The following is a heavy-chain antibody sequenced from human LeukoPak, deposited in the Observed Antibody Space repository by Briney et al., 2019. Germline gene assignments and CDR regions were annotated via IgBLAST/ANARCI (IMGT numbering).Heavy chain of an antibody. D-gene: IGHD4-17*01. CDR1: GVSIRSYF. J-gene: IGHJ4*02. Sequence: KPSETLSLTCTVSGVSIRSYFWSWIRQPPGKGLEWIGYIFYSGSTNYNPSLKSRVTISVDTSKNQFSLGLSSVTAADTAVYYCARGPTRYYFDCWGQGTLVTVSS. V-gene: IGHV4-59*01. CDR3: ARGPTRYYFDC. CDR2: IFYSGST.